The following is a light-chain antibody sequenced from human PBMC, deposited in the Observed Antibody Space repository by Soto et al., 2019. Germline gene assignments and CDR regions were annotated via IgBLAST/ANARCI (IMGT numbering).Light chain of an antibody. V-gene: IGKV3-20*01. CDR3: QQYGRSPWT. CDR1: QSVSSSY. J-gene: IGKJ1*01. CDR2: DAS. Sequence: ETVLTQSPGTLSLSPGERATLSCRASQSVSSSYLAWYQQKPGQAPRLLIFDASSRATGISDRFSGSGSGTDFTLTISRLEPEDFAVYYCQQYGRSPWTFGQGTEVDIK.